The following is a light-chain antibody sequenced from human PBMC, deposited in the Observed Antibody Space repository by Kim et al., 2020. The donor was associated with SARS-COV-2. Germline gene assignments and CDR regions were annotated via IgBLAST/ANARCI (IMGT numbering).Light chain of an antibody. CDR3: NSQDSSVNHVV. V-gene: IGLV3-19*01. J-gene: IGLJ2*01. CDR2: TKN. CDR1: TLRNYY. Sequence: SSELTQDPAVSVALGQTVRLTCQGDTLRNYYASWYQQKPGQAPVLVIYTKNNRPSGIPDRFSGSGSGNTASLTITGAQAEDEADYYCNSQDSSVNHVVFGGGTQLTVL.